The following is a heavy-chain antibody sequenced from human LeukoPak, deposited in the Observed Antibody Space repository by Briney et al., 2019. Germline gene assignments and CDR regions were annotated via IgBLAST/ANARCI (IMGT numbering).Heavy chain of an antibody. CDR2: INDNGSTR. V-gene: IGHV3-23*01. D-gene: IGHD2-2*01. J-gene: IGHJ4*02. CDR1: GFTFSNYA. Sequence: PGGSLRLCCGASGFTFSNYAMSWVRQAPGKGLEWVSGINDNGSTRFYAASVEGRFTISRDNSKNTLYLQMNSLRAEDTAVYYCAKEESSSTSCFDYWGQGTLVTVSS. CDR3: AKEESSSTSCFDY.